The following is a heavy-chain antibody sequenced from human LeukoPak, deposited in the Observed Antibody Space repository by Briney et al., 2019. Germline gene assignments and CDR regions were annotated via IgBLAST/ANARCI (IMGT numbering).Heavy chain of an antibody. CDR2: IFWADDK. D-gene: IGHD2-21*02. CDR3: AHSSGRSLPEKLQFAY. J-gene: IGHJ4*02. CDR1: GFSLSTGGVG. Sequence: SGPTLVKPTQTLTLTCTFSGFSLSTGGVGVGWIRQPPGKALEWLALIFWADDKRYSPSLKNRLTITMDTSKNLGVLTMTNMDPVDTATYYCAHSSGRSLPEKLQFAYWGQGTPVTVSS. V-gene: IGHV2-5*02.